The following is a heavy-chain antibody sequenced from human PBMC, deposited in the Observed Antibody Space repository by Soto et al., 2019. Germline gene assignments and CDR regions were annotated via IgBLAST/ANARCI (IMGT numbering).Heavy chain of an antibody. CDR1: GFTFSSYA. V-gene: IGHV3-30-3*01. J-gene: IGHJ4*02. Sequence: QVQLVESGGGVVQPGRSLRLSCAASGFTFSSYAVHWVRQAPGKGLEWVAVISYDGSNKYYADSVKGRFTISRDNSKNALYLQMNSLRAEDTAVYYCARDHGNYDFWSGFDYWGQGTLVTVSS. CDR3: ARDHGNYDFWSGFDY. CDR2: ISYDGSNK. D-gene: IGHD3-3*01.